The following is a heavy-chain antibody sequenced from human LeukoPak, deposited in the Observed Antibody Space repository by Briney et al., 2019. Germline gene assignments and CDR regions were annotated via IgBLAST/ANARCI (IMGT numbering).Heavy chain of an antibody. J-gene: IGHJ4*02. CDR3: AKDGAGEAAAAGDY. CDR2: ISYDGSNK. D-gene: IGHD6-13*01. V-gene: IGHV3-30*18. Sequence: GRSLRLSCAASGFTSSSYGMHWVRQAPGKGLEWVAVISYDGSNKYYADSVKGRFTISRDNSKNTLYLQMNSLRAEDTAVYYCAKDGAGEAAAAGDYWGQGTLVTVSS. CDR1: GFTSSSYG.